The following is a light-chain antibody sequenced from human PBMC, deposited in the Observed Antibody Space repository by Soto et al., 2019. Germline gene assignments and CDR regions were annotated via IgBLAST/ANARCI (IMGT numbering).Light chain of an antibody. J-gene: IGKJ1*01. CDR2: GAS. Sequence: EIVLTQSPGTLSLSPGERATLSCRASQSVSSSYLAWYQQKPGQAPRLLIYGASSRATGIPDRFSGSGSGTDFNLTISRLEPEDFAVYYCQQYGSSTVTFGQGTRVDIK. CDR1: QSVSSSY. CDR3: QQYGSSTVT. V-gene: IGKV3-20*01.